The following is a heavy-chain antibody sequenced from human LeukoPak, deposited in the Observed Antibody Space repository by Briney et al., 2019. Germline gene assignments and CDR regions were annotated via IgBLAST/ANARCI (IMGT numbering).Heavy chain of an antibody. V-gene: IGHV1-18*01. CDR1: GYPLTNYG. CDR3: ARRELSASYSFFDY. J-gene: IGHJ4*02. CDR2: ITSYNGST. D-gene: IGHD1-26*01. Sequence: ASVKVSCKASGYPLTNYGLTWVRQAPGQGLEWVGWITSYNGSTDTAQRFQGRVTMTTDTSTSTAYMELRGLRSDDTAVYYCARRELSASYSFFDYWGQGTLVTVSS.